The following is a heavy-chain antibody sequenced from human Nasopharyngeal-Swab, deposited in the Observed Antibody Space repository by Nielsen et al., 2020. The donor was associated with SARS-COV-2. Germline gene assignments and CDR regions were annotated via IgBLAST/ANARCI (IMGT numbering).Heavy chain of an antibody. CDR1: GFTFSSYS. D-gene: IGHD6-13*01. CDR2: ISSSSSTI. V-gene: IGHV3-48*02. Sequence: GGSLRLSCAASGFTFSSYSMNWVRQAPGKGLEWVSYISSSSSTIYYADSVKGRFTISRDTAKNSLYLQRNSLRDEDTAVYYCARMDGYSSSWYPLDVGGQGTTVTVSS. CDR3: ARMDGYSSSWYPLDV. J-gene: IGHJ6*02.